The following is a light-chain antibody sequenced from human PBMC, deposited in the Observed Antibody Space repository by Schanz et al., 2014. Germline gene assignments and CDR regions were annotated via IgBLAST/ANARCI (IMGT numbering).Light chain of an antibody. CDR2: GAS. CDR3: QQYNNWPR. CDR1: QSVSSSY. Sequence: EIVLTQSPGTLSLSPGERATLSCRASQSVSSSYLAWYQQKPGQAPRLLIYGASSRATGIPDRFSGSGSATEFTLTISSLQSEDFAVYYCQQYNNWPRFGGGTKVEMK. J-gene: IGKJ4*01. V-gene: IGKV3-20*01.